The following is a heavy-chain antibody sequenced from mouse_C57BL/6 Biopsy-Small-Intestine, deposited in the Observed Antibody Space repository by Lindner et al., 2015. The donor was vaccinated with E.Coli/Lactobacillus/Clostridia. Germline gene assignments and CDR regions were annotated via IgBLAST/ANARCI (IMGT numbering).Heavy chain of an antibody. Sequence: SVKVSCKASGGTISGYAISWVRQAPGQGLEWMGGIIPIFGTPNYAQKFQGRLTITADESTSIAYMELSSLRSEDTAVYYCTGGGGMWPEEDVWGQGTTVTVSS. J-gene: IGHJ1*01. CDR1: GGTISGYA. CDR3: TGGGGMWPEEDV. CDR2: IIPIFGTP. V-gene: IGHV1-81*01. D-gene: IGHD2-10*02.